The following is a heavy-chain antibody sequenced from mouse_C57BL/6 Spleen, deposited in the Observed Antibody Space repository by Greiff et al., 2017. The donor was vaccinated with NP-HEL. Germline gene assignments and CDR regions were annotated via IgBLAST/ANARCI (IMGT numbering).Heavy chain of an antibody. J-gene: IGHJ4*01. CDR1: GFSLTSYA. V-gene: IGHV2-9-1*01. CDR3: ARIRGYYYGSSQYAMDY. Sequence: VKVEESGPGLVAPSQSLSITCTVSGFSLTSYAISWVRQPPGKGLEWLGVIWTGGGTNYNSALKSRLSISKDNSKSQVFLKMNSLQTDDTARYYCARIRGYYYGSSQYAMDYWGQGTSVTVSS. CDR2: IWTGGGT. D-gene: IGHD1-1*01.